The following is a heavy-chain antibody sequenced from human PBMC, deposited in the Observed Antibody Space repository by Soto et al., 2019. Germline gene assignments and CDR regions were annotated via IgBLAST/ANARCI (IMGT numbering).Heavy chain of an antibody. Sequence: QVQLVQSGAEVKKPGSSVKVSCKASGGTFSSYAISWVRQAPGQGLEWMGGIIPIFGTANYAQKFQGRVTITADESTSTAYMELSSLRSEDTAVYYCARDGYYYDSSGYYEDDYFHYWGQGTLVTVSS. J-gene: IGHJ4*02. CDR3: ARDGYYYDSSGYYEDDYFHY. V-gene: IGHV1-69*01. CDR2: IIPIFGTA. D-gene: IGHD3-22*01. CDR1: GGTFSSYA.